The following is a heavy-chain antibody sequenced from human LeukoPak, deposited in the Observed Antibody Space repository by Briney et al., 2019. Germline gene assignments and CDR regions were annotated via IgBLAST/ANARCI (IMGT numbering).Heavy chain of an antibody. CDR3: TTGSSFDY. D-gene: IGHD6-6*01. Sequence: MSGGSLRLSCAASGFTFSDAWMSWVRQAPGKGLEWVGRIKSKRDGGTIDYAAPVKGRFTISRDDSKNTFYLQMSSLKTEDAAVYYCTTGSSFDYWGQGTLVTVSS. V-gene: IGHV3-15*01. J-gene: IGHJ4*02. CDR2: IKSKRDGGTI. CDR1: GFTFSDAW.